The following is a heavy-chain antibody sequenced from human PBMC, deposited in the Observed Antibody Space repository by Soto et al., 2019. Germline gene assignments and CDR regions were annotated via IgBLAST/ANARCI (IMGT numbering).Heavy chain of an antibody. V-gene: IGHV2-5*02. CDR3: AHRQRTVYFDY. Sequence: QITLKESGPTLVKPTQTLTLTCTFSGFSLSTSGVGVGWIRQPPGKALEWLALTYWDDDKRYSPSLKSRLTTTXXTSKNQVVLTMTNMDPVDTATYYCAHRQRTVYFDYWGQGTLVTVSS. CDR2: TYWDDDK. J-gene: IGHJ4*02. D-gene: IGHD4-17*01. CDR1: GFSLSTSGVG.